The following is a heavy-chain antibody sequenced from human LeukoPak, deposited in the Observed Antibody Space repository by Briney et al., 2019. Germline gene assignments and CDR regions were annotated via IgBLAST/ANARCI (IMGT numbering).Heavy chain of an antibody. Sequence: HPGGSLRLSCAASGFTFSSYEMNWVRQALGKGLEWVSYISSSGSTIYYADSVKGRFTISRDNARNSLYLQMNSLRAEDTAVYYCARYVHGYNEFDYWGQGTLVTVSS. J-gene: IGHJ4*02. V-gene: IGHV3-48*03. CDR2: ISSSGSTI. CDR3: ARYVHGYNEFDY. CDR1: GFTFSSYE. D-gene: IGHD5-24*01.